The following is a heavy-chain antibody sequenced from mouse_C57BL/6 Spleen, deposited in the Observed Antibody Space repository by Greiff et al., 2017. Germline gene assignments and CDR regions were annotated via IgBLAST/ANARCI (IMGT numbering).Heavy chain of an antibody. Sequence: VQLQQSGPELVKPGASVKIPCKASGYTFTDYNMDWVKQSHGKSLEWIGDINPNNGGTIYNQKFKGKATLTVDKSSSTAYMELRSLTSEDTAVYYCARRGDSNYDWYFDVWGTGTTVTVSS. V-gene: IGHV1-18*01. CDR2: INPNNGGT. D-gene: IGHD2-5*01. CDR1: GYTFTDYN. J-gene: IGHJ1*03. CDR3: ARRGDSNYDWYFDV.